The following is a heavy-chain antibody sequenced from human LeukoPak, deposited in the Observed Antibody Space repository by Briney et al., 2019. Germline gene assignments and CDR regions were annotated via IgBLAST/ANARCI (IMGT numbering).Heavy chain of an antibody. Sequence: PGGSLRLSCAASGFTFSSYWMHWVRQAPGKGLVWASHINTDGSYTRYAESVKGRFTISRDNSKNTVYLQMNNLRVEDTAIYYCAKDGYGSGGRWFDPWGQGTLVTVSS. J-gene: IGHJ5*02. CDR3: AKDGYGSGGRWFDP. V-gene: IGHV3-74*01. CDR1: GFTFSSYW. D-gene: IGHD3-10*01. CDR2: INTDGSYT.